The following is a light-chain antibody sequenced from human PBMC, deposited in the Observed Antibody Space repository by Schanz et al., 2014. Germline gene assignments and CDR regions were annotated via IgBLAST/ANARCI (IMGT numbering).Light chain of an antibody. J-gene: IGKJ1*01. V-gene: IGKV3-20*01. CDR1: QSVSSNF. CDR2: GAS. Sequence: EIVLTQSPGTLSLSPGERATLSCRASQSVSSNFLAWYQQKPGQAPRLLIYGASSRATGIPDRFSGSGSGTDFTLTISRLEPDDFATYYCQQYNNFWGFGQGTKVEIK. CDR3: QQYNNFWG.